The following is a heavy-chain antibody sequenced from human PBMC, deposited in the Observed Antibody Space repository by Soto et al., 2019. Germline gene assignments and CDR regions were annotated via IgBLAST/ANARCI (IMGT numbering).Heavy chain of an antibody. CDR3: PRSSGWLDTD. CDR1: GFTFSSYW. Sequence: EVQLVESGGGLVQPGGSLRLSCAASGFTFSSYWMNWVRQAPGKGLDWVANINQDGSEKYYVDSEKGRCTISRDNVKNALYLHLDSRSAEDTELYYCPRSSGWLDTDWGQGALVRVSS. CDR2: INQDGSEK. J-gene: IGHJ4*02. V-gene: IGHV3-7*01. D-gene: IGHD6-19*01.